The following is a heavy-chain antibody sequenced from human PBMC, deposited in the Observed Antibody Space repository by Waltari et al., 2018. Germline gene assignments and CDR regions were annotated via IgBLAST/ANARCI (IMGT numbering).Heavy chain of an antibody. CDR2: IYPGDSDT. V-gene: IGHV5-51*01. D-gene: IGHD5-12*01. Sequence: EVQLVQSGAEVKKSGESLKISCKGCGCIFTSSCHGWVRQMPGKGLEWMGIIYPGDSDTRYSPSFQGEVTISSDKSSNTAYLQGSSLKASDTAMYYCARHSGGYMGDYWGQGTLVTVSS. CDR3: ARHSGGYMGDY. J-gene: IGHJ4*02. CDR1: GCIFTSSC.